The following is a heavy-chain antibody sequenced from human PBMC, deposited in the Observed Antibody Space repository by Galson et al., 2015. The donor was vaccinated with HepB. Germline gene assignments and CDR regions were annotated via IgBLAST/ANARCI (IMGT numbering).Heavy chain of an antibody. CDR3: ARERYYYDSSGYYAFDI. CDR2: ISYDGSNK. J-gene: IGHJ3*02. V-gene: IGHV3-30-3*01. Sequence: SLRLSCAASGFTFSSYAMHWVRQAPGKGLEWVAVISYDGSNKYYADSVKGRFTISRDNSKNTLYLQMNSLRAEDTAVYYCARERYYYDSSGYYAFDIWGQGTMVTVSS. CDR1: GFTFSSYA. D-gene: IGHD3-22*01.